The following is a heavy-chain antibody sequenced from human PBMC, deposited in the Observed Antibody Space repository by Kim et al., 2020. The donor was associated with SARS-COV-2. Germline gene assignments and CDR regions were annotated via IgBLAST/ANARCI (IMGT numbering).Heavy chain of an antibody. J-gene: IGHJ4*02. CDR3: ATPRAEWQLVPGPFNF. CDR2: FDPENDGT. CDR1: GYGLSELA. V-gene: IGHV1-24*01. D-gene: IGHD6-6*01. Sequence: ASVKVSCKVSGYGLSELAIHWVRQAPGKGLEWLGGFDPENDGTIYAQKFQGRLIMTEDTSTDTAYMDLSGLRSEDTAGYYCATPRAEWQLVPGPFNFWGQGTLVSVS.